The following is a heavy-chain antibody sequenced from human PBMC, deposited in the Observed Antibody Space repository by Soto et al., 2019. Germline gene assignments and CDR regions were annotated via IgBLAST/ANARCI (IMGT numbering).Heavy chain of an antibody. CDR2: IEHNGNN. V-gene: IGHV4-34*08. J-gene: IGHJ4*02. CDR1: GGTFSGYF. CDR3: ARDFRYFPY. Sequence: SETLSLTCAVYGGTFSGYFWTWVRQPPGKGLEWIGEIEHNGNNNINPSLKSRVIMSVDTSKNQISLTLTSVTAADTAVYYCARDFRYFPYWGQGTLGTV. D-gene: IGHD3-10*01.